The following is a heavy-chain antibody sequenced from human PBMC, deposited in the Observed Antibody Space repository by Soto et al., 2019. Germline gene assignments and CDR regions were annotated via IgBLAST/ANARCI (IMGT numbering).Heavy chain of an antibody. CDR2: IIPIFGTA. J-gene: IGHJ4*02. V-gene: IGHV1-69*01. Sequence: QVQLVQSGAEVKKPGSSVKVSCKASGGTFSSYAISWVRQAPVQGLEWMGGIIPIFGTANYAQKFLARVTITTDESTSKAYMELSSLRSEDTAVYYCARDPKGSGYYPLWGQGTLVTVSS. D-gene: IGHD3-3*01. CDR1: GGTFSSYA. CDR3: ARDPKGSGYYPL.